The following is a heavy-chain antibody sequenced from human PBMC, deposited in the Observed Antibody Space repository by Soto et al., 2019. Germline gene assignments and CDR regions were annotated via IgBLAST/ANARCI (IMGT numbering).Heavy chain of an antibody. CDR3: ARLTSYDSSGYCCY. J-gene: IGHJ4*02. Sequence: EVQLVESGGGLVKPGGSLRLSCAASGFTFSSYSMNWVRQAPGKGLEWVSSISSSSSYIYYADSVKGRFTISRDNAKNSLYLQMNMLRAEDTAVYYCARLTSYDSSGYCCYWGQGTLVTVSS. D-gene: IGHD3-22*01. CDR2: ISSSSSYI. CDR1: GFTFSSYS. V-gene: IGHV3-21*01.